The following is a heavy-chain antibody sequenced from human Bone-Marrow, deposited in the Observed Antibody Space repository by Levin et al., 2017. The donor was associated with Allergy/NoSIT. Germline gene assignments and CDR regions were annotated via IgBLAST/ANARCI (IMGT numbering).Heavy chain of an antibody. Sequence: KISCKASGGTFSSYAISWVRQAPGQGLEWMGGIIPIFGTANYAQKFQGRVTITADESTSTAYMELSSLRSEDTAVYYCARVGCSGGSCYQNYYYYMDVWGKGTTVTVSS. CDR2: IIPIFGTA. J-gene: IGHJ6*03. V-gene: IGHV1-69*01. D-gene: IGHD2-15*01. CDR1: GGTFSSYA. CDR3: ARVGCSGGSCYQNYYYYMDV.